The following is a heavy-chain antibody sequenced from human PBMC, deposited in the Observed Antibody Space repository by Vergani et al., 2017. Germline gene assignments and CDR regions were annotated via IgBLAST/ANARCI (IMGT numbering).Heavy chain of an antibody. CDR1: GFTFSSYG. V-gene: IGHV3-30*03. CDR2: ISYDENKK. D-gene: IGHD1-1*01. CDR3: ARDFLTRVTTLDYYYMGV. J-gene: IGHJ6*03. Sequence: QVQLVESGGGVVQPGRSLRLSCAASGFTFSSYGMHWVRQAPGKGLEWVAVISYDENKKNYADSVKCRFTISRDNSKNTLYLEMNALREEDTDVYYLARDFLTRVTTLDYYYMGVWGKGTTVTVSS.